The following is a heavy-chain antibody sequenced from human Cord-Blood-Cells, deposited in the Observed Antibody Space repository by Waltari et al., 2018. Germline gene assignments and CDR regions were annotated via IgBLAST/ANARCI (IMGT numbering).Heavy chain of an antibody. CDR2: ISSSSIYI. CDR3: ARRSSSWYTGDY. J-gene: IGHJ4*02. D-gene: IGHD6-13*01. CDR1: RFPSGSLT. Sequence: VPLVESGGGLVSPGGALRVSCAGSRFPSGSLTMNPLTQAPGKGLELVSSISSSSIYIYYADSVKGRFTISRDNAKNSLYLQMNSLRAEDTAVYYGARRSSSWYTGDYWGQGTLVTVSS. V-gene: IGHV3-21*01.